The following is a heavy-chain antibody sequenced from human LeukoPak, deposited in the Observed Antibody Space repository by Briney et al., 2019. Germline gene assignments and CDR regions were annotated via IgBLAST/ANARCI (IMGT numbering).Heavy chain of an antibody. CDR3: ARAYCGGDCYLVQVAAFDI. Sequence: SVKVSCKASRGTFSNYAISWVRQAPGQGLEWMGGIIPIFGTANYAQKFQGRVTITADKSTSTAYMELSSLRSEDTAVYYCARAYCGGDCYLVQVAAFDIWGQGTMVTVSS. V-gene: IGHV1-69*06. D-gene: IGHD2-21*02. CDR1: RGTFSNYA. CDR2: IIPIFGTA. J-gene: IGHJ3*02.